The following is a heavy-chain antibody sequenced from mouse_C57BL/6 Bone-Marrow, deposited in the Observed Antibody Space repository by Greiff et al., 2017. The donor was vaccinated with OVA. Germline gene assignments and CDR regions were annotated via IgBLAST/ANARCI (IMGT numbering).Heavy chain of an antibody. V-gene: IGHV1-76*01. J-gene: IGHJ3*01. CDR2: IYPGSGNT. Sequence: VKLVESGAELVRPGASVKLSCKASGYTFTDYYINWVKQRPGQGLEWIARIYPGSGNTYYNEKFKGKATLTAEKSSSTAYMQLSSLTSEDSAVYFCARDYYYGSSFTLWFAYWGQGTLVTVSA. CDR3: ARDYYYGSSFTLWFAY. D-gene: IGHD1-1*01. CDR1: GYTFTDYY.